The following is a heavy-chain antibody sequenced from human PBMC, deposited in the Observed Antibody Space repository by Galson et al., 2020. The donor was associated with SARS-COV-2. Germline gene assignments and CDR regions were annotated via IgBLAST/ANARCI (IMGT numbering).Heavy chain of an antibody. J-gene: IGHJ4*02. CDR1: AGSISRYF. D-gene: IGHD3-22*01. CDR3: AGVTNYYDSRRFPKRWIER. V-gene: IGHV4-59*08. Sequence: SETLSLTCLVSAGSISRYFWSWIRQSPGKGLEWMGPIYYTGITNYNPSLRGRVTISIDTSKYQFSLKLSSVTAADTAVYYCAGVTNYYDSRRFPKRWIERWGQGALVTVSS. CDR2: IYYTGIT.